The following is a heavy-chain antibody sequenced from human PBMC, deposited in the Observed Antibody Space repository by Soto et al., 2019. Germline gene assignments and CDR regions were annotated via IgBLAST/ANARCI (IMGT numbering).Heavy chain of an antibody. Sequence: SVKVSCKASGGTFSNYAISWVRQAPGQGLEWMGGIIPILDAVFYAPKFQGWVTMTRDTSISTAYMELSRLRSDDTAVYYCARALRGCSSTSCHATKFDPWGQGTLVTVSS. V-gene: IGHV1-69*10. CDR3: ARALRGCSSTSCHATKFDP. CDR2: IIPILDAV. J-gene: IGHJ5*02. CDR1: GGTFSNYA. D-gene: IGHD2-2*01.